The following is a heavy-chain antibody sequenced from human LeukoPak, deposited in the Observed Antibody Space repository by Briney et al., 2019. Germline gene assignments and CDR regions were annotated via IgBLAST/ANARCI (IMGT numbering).Heavy chain of an antibody. Sequence: SQTLSLTCTVTGDSISRGTYYWTWVRQPAGKGLEWIGRVSRSGSTYYNPSLKSRVTISIDTSDNQFSLHLRSVTAADTAVYYCARDSNFYDVSHDKAEDFWGQGTLVTVSS. D-gene: IGHD3-22*01. CDR1: GDSISRGTYY. CDR2: VSRSGST. J-gene: IGHJ4*02. V-gene: IGHV4-61*02. CDR3: ARDSNFYDVSHDKAEDF.